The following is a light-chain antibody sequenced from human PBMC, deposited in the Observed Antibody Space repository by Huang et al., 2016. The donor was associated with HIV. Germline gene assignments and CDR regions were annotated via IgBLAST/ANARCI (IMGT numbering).Light chain of an antibody. CDR1: QSVSSN. CDR2: SAS. V-gene: IGKV3-15*01. Sequence: IVMTQSPATLSVSPGEGATLSCGASQSVSSNLAWYQQKPGQAPRLLMYSASTRATGFPARFSASGSGTEFTLTINSLQSEDFAVYYCLQYSNWPYTFGQGTKLEIK. J-gene: IGKJ2*01. CDR3: LQYSNWPYT.